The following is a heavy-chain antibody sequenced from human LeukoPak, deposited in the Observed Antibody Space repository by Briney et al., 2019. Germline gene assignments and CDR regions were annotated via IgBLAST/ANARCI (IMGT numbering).Heavy chain of an antibody. V-gene: IGHV1-2*02. CDR2: INPNSGGT. Sequence: GASVKVSCKASGYTFTGYYMHWVRQAPGQGLEWMGWINPNSGGTDYAQKFQGRVTMTRDTSISTAYMELSSLRSDDTAMHYCANSMETPTLDYWGQGTLVTVSS. D-gene: IGHD2-8*01. J-gene: IGHJ4*02. CDR1: GYTFTGYY. CDR3: ANSMETPTLDY.